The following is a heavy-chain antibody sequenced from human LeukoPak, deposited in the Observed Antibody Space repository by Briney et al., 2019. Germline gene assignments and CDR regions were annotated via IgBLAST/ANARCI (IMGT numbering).Heavy chain of an antibody. V-gene: IGHV3-7*01. CDR2: IKQDGSEK. D-gene: IGHD3-3*01. Sequence: GGSLRLSCAASGFTFSSYWMSWVRQAPGKGLEWVANIKQDGSEKYYVDSVKGRFTIPRDNAKDSLYLQMNSLRAEDTAVYYCASTNAYDFWSGYSVFDYWGQGTLVTVSS. J-gene: IGHJ4*02. CDR1: GFTFSSYW. CDR3: ASTNAYDFWSGYSVFDY.